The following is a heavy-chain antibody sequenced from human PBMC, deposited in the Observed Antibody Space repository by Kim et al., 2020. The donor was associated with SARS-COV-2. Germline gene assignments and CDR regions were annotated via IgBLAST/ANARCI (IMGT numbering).Heavy chain of an antibody. Sequence: GGSLRLSCAASGFTFSSYGMHWVRQAPGKGLEWVAVISYDGSNKYYADSVKGRFTISRDNSKNTLYLQMNSLRAEDTAVYYCARDLSGYSYRDGLIDYWGQGTLVTVSS. CDR3: ARDLSGYSYRDGLIDY. J-gene: IGHJ4*02. D-gene: IGHD5-18*01. CDR1: GFTFSSYG. CDR2: ISYDGSNK. V-gene: IGHV3-33*05.